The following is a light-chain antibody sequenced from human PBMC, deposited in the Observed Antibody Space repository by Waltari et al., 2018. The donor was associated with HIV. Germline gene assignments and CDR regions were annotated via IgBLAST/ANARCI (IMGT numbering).Light chain of an antibody. CDR1: HSVSTN. CDR2: GAS. V-gene: IGKV3-15*01. Sequence: EIVLTQSPATLSVSPGERATLSCRASHSVSTNLAWYQQKHGQAPRLLIHGASTRAPGVAARFSGSASGTAFTLTISSLQSEDFALYYGQQYYDWPRTFGQGTKVE. CDR3: QQYYDWPRT. J-gene: IGKJ1*01.